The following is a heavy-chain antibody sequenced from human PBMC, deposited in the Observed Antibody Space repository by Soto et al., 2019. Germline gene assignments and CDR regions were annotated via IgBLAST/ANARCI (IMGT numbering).Heavy chain of an antibody. J-gene: IGHJ4*02. CDR3: AKDLPYSSGWYDSGIDY. CDR1: GFTFSSYA. D-gene: IGHD6-19*01. CDR2: ISGSGGST. Sequence: EVQLLESGGGLVQPGGSLRLSCAASGFTFSSYAMSWVRQAPGKGLEWVSAISGSGGSTYYADSVKGRFTISRDNSKNTLYLQRNSLRAEDTAVYYCAKDLPYSSGWYDSGIDYWGQGTLVTVSS. V-gene: IGHV3-23*01.